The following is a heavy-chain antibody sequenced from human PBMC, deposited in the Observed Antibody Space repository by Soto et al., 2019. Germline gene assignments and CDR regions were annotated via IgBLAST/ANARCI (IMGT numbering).Heavy chain of an antibody. CDR2: ISYDGSNK. J-gene: IGHJ4*02. D-gene: IGHD2-21*02. CDR3: ARDNCGGDCPPGY. Sequence: PGGSLRLSCAASGFTFSSYAMHWVRQAPGKGLEWVAVISYDGSNKYYADSVKGRFTISRDNSKNTLYLQMNSLRAEDTAVYYRARDNCGGDCPPGYWGQGT. CDR1: GFTFSSYA. V-gene: IGHV3-30-3*01.